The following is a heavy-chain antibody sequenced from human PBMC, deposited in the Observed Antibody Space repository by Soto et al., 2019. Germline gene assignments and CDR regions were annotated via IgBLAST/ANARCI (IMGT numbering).Heavy chain of an antibody. D-gene: IGHD3-3*01. Sequence: SETLSLTCTVSGGSISSGGYYWSWIRQHPGKGLEWIGYIYYSGSTYYNPSLKSRVTISVDTSKNQFSLKLSSVTAADTAVYYCARRYDFWSGYLDYWGQGTLVTVSS. CDR2: IYYSGST. J-gene: IGHJ4*02. V-gene: IGHV4-31*03. CDR3: ARRYDFWSGYLDY. CDR1: GGSISSGGYY.